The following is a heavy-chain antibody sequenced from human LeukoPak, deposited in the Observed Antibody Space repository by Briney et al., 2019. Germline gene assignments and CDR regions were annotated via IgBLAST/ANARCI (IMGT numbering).Heavy chain of an antibody. J-gene: IGHJ6*02. CDR3: KWERTVYYSLDV. CDR1: GFKFSDAW. V-gene: IGHV3-15*01. D-gene: IGHD1-26*01. Sequence: GVSLRLSCTASGFKFSDAWMTWVRQAPGKGLEWLGRIKRGGSTDYAVPVNNRFTISRDDSKNTIYLQINGLKTEDTAVYYCKWERTVYYSLDVWGQGTTVTLSS. CDR2: IKRGGST.